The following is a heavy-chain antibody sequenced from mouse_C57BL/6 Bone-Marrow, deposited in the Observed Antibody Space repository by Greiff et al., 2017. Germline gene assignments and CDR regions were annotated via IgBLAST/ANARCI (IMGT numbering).Heavy chain of an antibody. CDR3: ARYLITTVVHWYFDV. V-gene: IGHV1-55*01. D-gene: IGHD1-1*01. CDR2: IYPGSGST. CDR1: GYTFTSYW. Sequence: VKLQESGAELVKPGASVKMSCKASGYTFTSYWITWVKQRPGQGLEWIGDIYPGSGSTNYNEKFKSKATLTVDTSSSTAYMQLSSLTSEDSAVYYCARYLITTVVHWYFDVWGTGTTVTVSS. J-gene: IGHJ1*03.